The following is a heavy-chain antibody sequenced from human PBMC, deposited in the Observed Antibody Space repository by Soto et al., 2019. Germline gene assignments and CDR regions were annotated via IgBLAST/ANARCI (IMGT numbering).Heavy chain of an antibody. CDR2: IKSKTDGGTT. J-gene: IGHJ4*02. V-gene: IGHV3-15*01. Sequence: GAASGFTFSNAWMSWVRQAPGKGLEWVGRIKSKTDGGTTDYAAPVKGRFTISRDDSKNTLYLQMNSLKTEDTAVYYCTTRYYDILTGPDYWGQGTLVTVSS. CDR1: GFTFSNAW. D-gene: IGHD3-9*01. CDR3: TTRYYDILTGPDY.